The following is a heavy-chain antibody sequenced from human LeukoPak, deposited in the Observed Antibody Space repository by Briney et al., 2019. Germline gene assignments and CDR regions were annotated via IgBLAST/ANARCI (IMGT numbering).Heavy chain of an antibody. CDR3: ARAIVVVPAAKNWFDP. Sequence: PSETLSLTCTVSGGSISSGGYYWSWIRQHPGKGLEWIGYIYYSGSTYYNPSLKGRVTISVDTSKNQFSLKLSSVTAADTAVYYCARAIVVVPAAKNWFDPWGQGTLVTVSS. V-gene: IGHV4-31*03. CDR1: GGSISSGGYY. D-gene: IGHD2-2*01. J-gene: IGHJ5*02. CDR2: IYYSGST.